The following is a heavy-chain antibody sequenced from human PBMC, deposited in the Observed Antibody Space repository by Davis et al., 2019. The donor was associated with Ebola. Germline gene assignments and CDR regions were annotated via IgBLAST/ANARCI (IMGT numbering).Heavy chain of an antibody. CDR3: AKDIGAGVGANYYYGMDV. V-gene: IGHV3-9*01. D-gene: IGHD1-26*01. CDR1: GFTFDDYA. CDR2: ISWNSGSI. Sequence: PGGSLRLSCAASGFTFDDYAMHWVRQAPGKGLEWVSGISWNSGSIGYADSVKGRFTISRDNAKNSLYLQMNSLRAEDTALYYCAKDIGAGVGANYYYGMDVWGQGTTVTVSS. J-gene: IGHJ6*02.